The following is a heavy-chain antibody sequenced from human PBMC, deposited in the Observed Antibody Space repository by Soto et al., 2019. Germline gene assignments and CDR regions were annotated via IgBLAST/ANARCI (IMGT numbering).Heavy chain of an antibody. CDR1: GFTFSNYG. CDR2: IWYDGGNK. J-gene: IGHJ4*02. CDR3: ARDGDVNTGFGKDY. V-gene: IGHV3-33*01. D-gene: IGHD3-16*01. Sequence: PXGSLRLSCAASGFTFSNYGMHWVRQAPGKGLEWVAFIWYDGGNKYYAESVEGRFTISRDNSKNTLYLQMNSLRAEDTAVYYCARDGDVNTGFGKDYWGQGTLVTVSS.